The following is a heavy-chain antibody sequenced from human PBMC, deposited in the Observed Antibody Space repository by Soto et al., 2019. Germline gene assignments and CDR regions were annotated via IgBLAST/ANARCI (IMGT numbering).Heavy chain of an antibody. CDR2: IYYSGST. CDR3: ARVSSSSISRIFEPRWAIFDY. J-gene: IGHJ4*02. V-gene: IGHV4-39*01. D-gene: IGHD6-6*01. CDR1: GGSISSSSYY. Sequence: SETLSLTCTVSGGSISSSSYYWGWIRQPPGKGLEWIGSIYYSGSTYYNPSLKSRVTISVDTSKNQFSLKLSSVTAADTAVYYCARVSSSSISRIFEPRWAIFDYWGQGTLVTVSS.